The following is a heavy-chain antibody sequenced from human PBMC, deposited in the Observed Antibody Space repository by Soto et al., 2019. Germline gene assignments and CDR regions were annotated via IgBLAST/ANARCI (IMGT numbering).Heavy chain of an antibody. CDR2: TYSRSKWYN. CDR1: GDSVSSKSAA. CDR3: ARDPWLGY. Sequence: SQXLSLTCSILGDSVSSKSAAWSWIRQSPSRGLEWLGRTYSRSKWYNDYAVSVKSRITIKPDTTKNQFSLQLNSVTPEDTAVYFCARDPWLGYWGQGTLVTVSS. D-gene: IGHD3-22*01. J-gene: IGHJ4*02. V-gene: IGHV6-1*01.